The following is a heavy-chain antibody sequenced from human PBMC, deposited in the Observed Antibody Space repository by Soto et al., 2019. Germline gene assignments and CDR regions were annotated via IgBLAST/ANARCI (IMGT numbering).Heavy chain of an antibody. CDR3: ARDTGGSEEMFDY. CDR1: GFTFSDYG. V-gene: IGHV3-23*01. D-gene: IGHD5-12*01. Sequence: GGSLRLSCAASGFTFSDYGMSWVRQAPGKGPDWVSTVNNAGTNTHYADSVKGRFTISRDNTKTTLYLQMNNLRVDDTAIYYCARDTGGSEEMFDYWSQGTQVTVSS. CDR2: VNNAGTNT. J-gene: IGHJ4*02.